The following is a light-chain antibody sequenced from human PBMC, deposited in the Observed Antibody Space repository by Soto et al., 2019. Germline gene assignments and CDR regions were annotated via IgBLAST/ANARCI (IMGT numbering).Light chain of an antibody. V-gene: IGKV3-15*01. Sequence: EIVMTQSPATLSVSPGERATLSCRPSQSVSSNLAWYQQKPGQAPRLLIYGASTRATGIPARFSGSGSGPEFTLTVSSLQSEDFAVYYCQQYNDWPRTFGQGTNVEFK. CDR2: GAS. CDR1: QSVSSN. CDR3: QQYNDWPRT. J-gene: IGKJ1*01.